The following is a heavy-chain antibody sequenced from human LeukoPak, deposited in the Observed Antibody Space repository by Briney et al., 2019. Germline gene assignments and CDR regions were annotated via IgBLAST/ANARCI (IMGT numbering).Heavy chain of an antibody. CDR1: GYSFTSYW. CDR2: IDPSDSYT. CDR3: ARHSAGIVVAGK. D-gene: IGHD6-19*01. V-gene: IGHV5-10-1*01. J-gene: IGHJ4*02. Sequence: GESLKISCKGSGYSFTSYWISWVRQMPGKGLERMGRIDPSDSYTNYSPSFQGHVTISADKFISTVYLQWSSLKASDTAMYYCARHSAGIVVAGKWGQGTLVTVSS.